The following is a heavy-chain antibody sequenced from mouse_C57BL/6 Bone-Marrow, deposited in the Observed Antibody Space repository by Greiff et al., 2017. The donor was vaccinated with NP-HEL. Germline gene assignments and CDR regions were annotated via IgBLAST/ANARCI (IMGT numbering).Heavy chain of an antibody. D-gene: IGHD2-4*01. Sequence: EVKLVESGGGLVQPGGSLSLSCAASGFTFTDYYMSWVRQPPGKALEWLGFIRNKANGYTTEYSASVKGRFTISRDNSQSILYLQMNALRAEDSATYYCAGYDYVYAMDYWGQGTSVTVSS. J-gene: IGHJ4*01. V-gene: IGHV7-3*01. CDR1: GFTFTDYY. CDR2: IRNKANGYTT. CDR3: AGYDYVYAMDY.